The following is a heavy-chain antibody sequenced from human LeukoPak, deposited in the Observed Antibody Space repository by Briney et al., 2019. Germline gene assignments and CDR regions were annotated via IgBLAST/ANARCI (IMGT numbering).Heavy chain of an antibody. CDR3: ARAARRGWYFDY. CDR2: NNWSGGSP. Sequence: EGSQRLSCAAAGFTFDAYGMRWVRQAAERVLGWVAGNNWSGGSPVYTDSVKGRLTMARDNAKHSRYLEMNSLRAEDTALYYCARAARRGWYFDYCGEGDLVTVSS. D-gene: IGHD6-19*01. V-gene: IGHV3-20*04. J-gene: IGHJ4*02. CDR1: GFTFDAYG.